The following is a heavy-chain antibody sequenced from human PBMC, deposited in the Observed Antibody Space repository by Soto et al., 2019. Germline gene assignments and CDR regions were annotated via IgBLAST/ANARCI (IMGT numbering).Heavy chain of an antibody. CDR3: AAAPGSGSYHDY. J-gene: IGHJ4*02. Sequence: QMQLVQSGPEVKKPGTSVKVSCKASGFTFTSSAMQCVRQARGQRLEWIGWIVVGSGNTNYAQKFQERVTITRDMSTSTDYMELSSLRSEDTAVYYCAAAPGSGSYHDYWGQGTLVTVSS. V-gene: IGHV1-58*02. D-gene: IGHD3-10*01. CDR1: GFTFTSSA. CDR2: IVVGSGNT.